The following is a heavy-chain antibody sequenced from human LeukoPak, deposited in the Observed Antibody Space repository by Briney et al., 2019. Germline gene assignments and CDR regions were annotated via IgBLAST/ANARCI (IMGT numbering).Heavy chain of an antibody. CDR2: FDPEDGET. Sequence: ASVKVSCKVSGYTLTELSMHWVRQAPGKGLEWMGGFDPEDGETIYAQKFQGRVTMTEDTSTDTAYMELSSLRSEDTAVYYCATGPSVVPAAMFDPWGQGTLVTVSS. D-gene: IGHD2-2*01. CDR1: GYTLTELS. CDR3: ATGPSVVPAAMFDP. J-gene: IGHJ5*02. V-gene: IGHV1-24*01.